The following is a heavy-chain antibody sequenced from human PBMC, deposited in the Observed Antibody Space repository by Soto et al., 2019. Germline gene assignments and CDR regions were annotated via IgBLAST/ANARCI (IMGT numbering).Heavy chain of an antibody. CDR2: INHRGSA. Sequence: SETLSLTCAVSGASVSSTYWWSWVRQPPGKGPEWIGEINHRGSANYNPSLKSRVTISVDISKSQFSLRLTSMTAADTAVYYCARYNAASGTYYFDFWGQGALVTVSS. V-gene: IGHV4-4*02. J-gene: IGHJ4*02. CDR3: ARYNAASGTYYFDF. CDR1: GASVSSTYW. D-gene: IGHD6-13*01.